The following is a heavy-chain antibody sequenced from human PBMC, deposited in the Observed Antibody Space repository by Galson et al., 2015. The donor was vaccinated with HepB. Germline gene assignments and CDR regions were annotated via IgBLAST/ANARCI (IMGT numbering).Heavy chain of an antibody. CDR2: SIPVYRLA. D-gene: IGHD4-17*01. CDR1: GGNFSTYG. V-gene: IGHV1-69*04. Sequence: SVKVSCKASGGNFSTYGLNWVRQAAGQRPEWMGRSIPVYRLANYAPKFQARVKITADKSTSTFYMELSRLRFDDTAVYYCAGDHGDLKWFDPWGQGTLVTVSS. CDR3: AGDHGDLKWFDP. J-gene: IGHJ5*02.